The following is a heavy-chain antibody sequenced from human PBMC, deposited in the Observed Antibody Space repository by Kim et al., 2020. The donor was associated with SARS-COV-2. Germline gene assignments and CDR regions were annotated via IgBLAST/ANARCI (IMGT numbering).Heavy chain of an antibody. CDR3: TRHVNYYYYGMDV. J-gene: IGHJ6*02. Sequence: AESVKGRFTSSRDDSKNTAYLQMNSLKTEDTAVYYCTRHVNYYYYGMDVWGQGTTVTVSS. V-gene: IGHV3-73*01.